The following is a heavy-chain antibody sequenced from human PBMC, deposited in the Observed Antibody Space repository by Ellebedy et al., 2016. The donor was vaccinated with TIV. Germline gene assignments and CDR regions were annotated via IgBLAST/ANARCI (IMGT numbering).Heavy chain of an antibody. Sequence: GEYLKISCEASGFTIGSYSMNWVRQAPGKGLEWVTSISYSSYYIFYGDSMKGRFTVSRDNAKNSVYLQMDSLRVEDTAVYYCASSREGVWGYWGQGTLVTVSS. D-gene: IGHD3-10*01. J-gene: IGHJ4*02. CDR3: ASSREGVWGY. V-gene: IGHV3-21*01. CDR2: ISYSSYYI. CDR1: GFTIGSYS.